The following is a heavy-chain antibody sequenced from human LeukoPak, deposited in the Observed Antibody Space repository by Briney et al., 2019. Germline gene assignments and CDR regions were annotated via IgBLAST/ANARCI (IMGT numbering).Heavy chain of an antibody. Sequence: SETLSLTCTVSGDSISSYYWSWIRQPPGKRLEWIGYVYYSGSTNYNPSLKSRVTISVDTSKNQFSLKLISVTAADTAVYYCARGVDTIDFWGQGTLVTVSS. CDR2: VYYSGST. J-gene: IGHJ4*02. CDR3: ARGVDTIDF. CDR1: GDSISSYY. D-gene: IGHD5-18*01. V-gene: IGHV4-59*01.